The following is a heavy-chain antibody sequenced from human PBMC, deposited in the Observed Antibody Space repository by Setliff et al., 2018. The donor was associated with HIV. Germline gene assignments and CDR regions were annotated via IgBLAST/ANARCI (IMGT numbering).Heavy chain of an antibody. J-gene: IGHJ4*02. CDR2: IYYSGST. CDR3: ARPGVGTVSFDY. D-gene: IGHD1-7*01. Sequence: SETLSLTCTVSGGSISSHYWSWIRQPPGKGLEWIGYIYYSGSTNYNPSLKSRVTISVDTSKNQFSLKLSSVTAADTAVYYCARPGVGTVSFDYWGQGTLVTVSS. V-gene: IGHV4-59*08. CDR1: GGSISSHY.